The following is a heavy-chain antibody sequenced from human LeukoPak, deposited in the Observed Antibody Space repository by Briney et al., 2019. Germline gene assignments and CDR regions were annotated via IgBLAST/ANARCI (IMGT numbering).Heavy chain of an antibody. D-gene: IGHD5-12*01. Sequence: GGSLRLSCAASGFTSDDYVMHWVRQGPGKGLEWVSGISWNSGYIGYADSVKGRFTISRDNAKNSLYLQMNSLRTEDTAFYYCARDGAPLMKGHSWLRLSKGYYMDVWGKGTTVTVSS. J-gene: IGHJ6*03. CDR1: GFTSDDYV. CDR2: ISWNSGYI. CDR3: ARDGAPLMKGHSWLRLSKGYYMDV. V-gene: IGHV3-9*02.